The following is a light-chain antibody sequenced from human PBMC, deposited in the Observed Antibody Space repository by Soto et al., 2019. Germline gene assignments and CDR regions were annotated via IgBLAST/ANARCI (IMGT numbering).Light chain of an antibody. CDR3: QQYNNWPPLFT. CDR1: QSVSSN. J-gene: IGKJ3*01. V-gene: IGKV3-15*01. Sequence: EIVMTQSPATLSVSPGERATLSCRASQSVSSNLAWYQQKPGQAPRLLIYGASNMATGIPARFSGSGSGTEFTLTISSLQSEDFAVYYCQQYNNWPPLFTFGPGTKVDIK. CDR2: GAS.